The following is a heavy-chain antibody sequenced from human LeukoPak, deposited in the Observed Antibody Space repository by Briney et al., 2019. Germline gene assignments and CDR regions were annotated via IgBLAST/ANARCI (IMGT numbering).Heavy chain of an antibody. J-gene: IGHJ3*02. CDR2: ISSSSSTI. Sequence: GGSLRLSCAASGFTFSSYSMNWVRQAPGKGLEWVSYISSSSSTIYYADSVKGRFTISRDNVKNSLYLQMNSLRAEDTAVYYCARGRVGQWLVDAFDIWGQGTMVTVSS. CDR1: GFTFSSYS. D-gene: IGHD6-19*01. CDR3: ARGRVGQWLVDAFDI. V-gene: IGHV3-48*01.